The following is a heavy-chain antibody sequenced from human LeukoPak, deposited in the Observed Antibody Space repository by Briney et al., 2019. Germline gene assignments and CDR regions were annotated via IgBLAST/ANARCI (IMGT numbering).Heavy chain of an antibody. D-gene: IGHD6-19*01. V-gene: IGHV4-4*07. J-gene: IGHJ4*02. Sequence: SETLSLTCTVSGGSISSYYWSWIRQPAGKGLEWIGRIYASGSTNYNPSLKSRVTMSVDTSKNQFSLKLTSVTAADTAMYYCARDSPAYSSGWYHFDHWGQGPLVTVSS. CDR2: IYASGST. CDR1: GGSISSYY. CDR3: ARDSPAYSSGWYHFDH.